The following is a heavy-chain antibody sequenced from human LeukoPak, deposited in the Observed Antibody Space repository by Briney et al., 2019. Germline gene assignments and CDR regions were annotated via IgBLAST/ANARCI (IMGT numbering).Heavy chain of an antibody. Sequence: PSQTLSLTCAISGDSVSSESVSWSWIRQSPSGGLEFLGRTRYRSTWMTFYSLSVQSRMTINADTSRNHVSLRLNSVTPEDTALYYCVRDFNWGFDYWGQGTLVTVSS. CDR3: VRDFNWGFDY. CDR2: TRYRSTWMT. J-gene: IGHJ4*02. CDR1: GDSVSSESVS. D-gene: IGHD7-27*01. V-gene: IGHV6-1*01.